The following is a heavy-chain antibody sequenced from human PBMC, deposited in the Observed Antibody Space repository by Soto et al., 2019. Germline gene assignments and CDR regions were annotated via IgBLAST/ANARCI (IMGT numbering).Heavy chain of an antibody. V-gene: IGHV3-21*01. D-gene: IGHD5-18*01. CDR3: ARDKGASGYTYGRENNWFDP. Sequence: EVQLVESGGGLVKPGGSLRLSCAASGFTFSTYSMNWVRQAPGKGPEWVSSITSSSTNIHYADSVKGRFTISRDNAKNSLYLQMNSLRAEDTAVYYCARDKGASGYTYGRENNWFDPWGQGILVTVSS. J-gene: IGHJ5*02. CDR1: GFTFSTYS. CDR2: ITSSSTNI.